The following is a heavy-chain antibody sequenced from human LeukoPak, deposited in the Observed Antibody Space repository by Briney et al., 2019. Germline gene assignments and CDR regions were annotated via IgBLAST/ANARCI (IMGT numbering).Heavy chain of an antibody. J-gene: IGHJ4*02. CDR2: ISYDGSNK. Sequence: GRSLRLSCAASGFTFSGYAMHWVRQAPGKGLEWVAVISYDGSNKYYADSVKGRFTISRDNSKNTLYLQMNSLRAEDTAVSYCASGPEYQLLYWGQGTLVTVSS. V-gene: IGHV3-30*01. CDR1: GFTFSGYA. D-gene: IGHD2-2*02. CDR3: ASGPEYQLLY.